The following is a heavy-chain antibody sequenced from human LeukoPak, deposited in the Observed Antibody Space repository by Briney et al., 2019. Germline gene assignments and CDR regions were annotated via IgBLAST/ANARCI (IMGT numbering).Heavy chain of an antibody. CDR1: GFTFSRYI. CDR2: ISGSGDNT. Sequence: PGGSLRLSCAASGFTFSRYIMNWVRQAPGKGLEWVSSISGSGDNTFYADSVKGRFTISRDNSKSTLYLQINSLRAEDTAVYYCAKDPFHWGTIYFDYWGQGTLVTVSS. V-gene: IGHV3-23*01. J-gene: IGHJ4*02. CDR3: AKDPFHWGTIYFDY. D-gene: IGHD7-27*01.